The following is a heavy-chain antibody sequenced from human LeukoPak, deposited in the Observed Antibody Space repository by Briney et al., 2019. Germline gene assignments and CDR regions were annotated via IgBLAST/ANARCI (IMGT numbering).Heavy chain of an antibody. Sequence: PSETLSLTCTVSGGSISSYYWNWIRQPPGKGLEWIGCIYNSGSTYYNPSVKSRVTMSVDTSKNQFSLNLTSVTAADTAVYYCGRQRYSSGWYQDYWGQGTLVTVSS. J-gene: IGHJ4*02. D-gene: IGHD6-19*01. V-gene: IGHV4-59*08. CDR1: GGSISSYY. CDR3: GRQRYSSGWYQDY. CDR2: IYNSGST.